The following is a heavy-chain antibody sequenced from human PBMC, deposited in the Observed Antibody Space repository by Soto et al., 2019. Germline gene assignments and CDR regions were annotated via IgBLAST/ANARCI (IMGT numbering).Heavy chain of an antibody. J-gene: IGHJ3*02. D-gene: IGHD2-15*01. V-gene: IGHV3-53*04. CDR3: ARYCSGGSCYSGAFDI. CDR2: IYSGGST. CDR1: GFTVSSNY. Sequence: GGSLRLSCAASGFTVSSNYMSWVRQAPGKGLEWVSVIYSGGSTYYADSVKGRFTSSRHNSKNTLYLQMNSLRAEDTAVYYCARYCSGGSCYSGAFDIWGQGTMVTVSS.